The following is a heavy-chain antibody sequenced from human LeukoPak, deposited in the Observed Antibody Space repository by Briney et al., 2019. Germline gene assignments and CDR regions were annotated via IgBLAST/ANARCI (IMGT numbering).Heavy chain of an antibody. CDR3: ARDHITMVRGVNFLDY. CDR2: ISAYNGNT. J-gene: IGHJ4*02. Sequence: ASVKVSCKASGYTFTSYYMHWVRQAPGQGLEWMGWISAYNGNTNYAQKLQGRVTMTTDTSTSTAYMELRSLRSDDTAVYYCARDHITMVRGVNFLDYWGQGTLVTVSS. CDR1: GYTFTSYY. V-gene: IGHV1-18*04. D-gene: IGHD3-10*01.